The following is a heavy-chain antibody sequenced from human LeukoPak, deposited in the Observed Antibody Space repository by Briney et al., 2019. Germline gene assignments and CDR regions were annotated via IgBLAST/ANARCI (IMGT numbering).Heavy chain of an antibody. CDR2: INPNSGGT. J-gene: IGHJ4*02. V-gene: IGHV1-2*02. D-gene: IGHD2-2*01. CDR3: ARDNPETGSTSCYGLCGASDY. Sequence: ASVQVSCKVSGYTLTELSMHWVRQAPGQGLEWMGWINPNSGGTNYAQKFQGRVTMTRDTSISTAYMELSRLRSDDTAVYYCARDNPETGSTSCYGLCGASDYWGQGTLVTVSS. CDR1: GYTLTELS.